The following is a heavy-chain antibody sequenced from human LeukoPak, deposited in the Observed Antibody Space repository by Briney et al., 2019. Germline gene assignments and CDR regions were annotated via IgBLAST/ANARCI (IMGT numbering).Heavy chain of an antibody. CDR1: GFSLSTTGVA. J-gene: IGHJ5*02. Sequence: SGPTLVKPTQALTLTCTFSGFSLSTTGVAVGWIRQPPGKALEWLALIYWDDDKLYSPSLQSRVTITKDTSKNQVVLTVTNVDPVDTATYYCAHTDTSDFWTFDPWGQGTLVTVSS. D-gene: IGHD3-3*01. V-gene: IGHV2-5*02. CDR3: AHTDTSDFWTFDP. CDR2: IYWDDDK.